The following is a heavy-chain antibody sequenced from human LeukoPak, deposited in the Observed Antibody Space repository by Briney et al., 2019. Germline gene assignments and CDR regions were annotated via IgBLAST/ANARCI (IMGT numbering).Heavy chain of an antibody. Sequence: PGRSLRLSCAASGFTFSSYAMHWVRQAPGKGLEWVAVISYDGSNKYYADSVKGRFTISRDNSKNTLYLQMNSLRAEDTAVYYCARLDTAMGNDYWGQGTLVTVSS. CDR1: GFTFSSYA. J-gene: IGHJ4*02. CDR2: ISYDGSNK. CDR3: ARLDTAMGNDY. V-gene: IGHV3-30-3*01. D-gene: IGHD5-18*01.